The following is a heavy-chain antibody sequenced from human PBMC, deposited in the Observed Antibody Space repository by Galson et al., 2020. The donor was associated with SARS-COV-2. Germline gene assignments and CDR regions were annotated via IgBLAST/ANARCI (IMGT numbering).Heavy chain of an antibody. CDR1: GGTFSSYA. D-gene: IGHD6-13*01. CDR3: ASGGWVAAAGTYYYYDMDV. V-gene: IGHV1-69*13. Sequence: SVKVSCKASGGTFSSYAISWVRQAPGQGLEWMGGIIPIFGTANYAQKFQGRVTITADESTSTAYMELSSLRSEDTAVYYCASGGWVAAAGTYYYYDMDVWGKGTTVTVSS. CDR2: IIPIFGTA. J-gene: IGHJ6*03.